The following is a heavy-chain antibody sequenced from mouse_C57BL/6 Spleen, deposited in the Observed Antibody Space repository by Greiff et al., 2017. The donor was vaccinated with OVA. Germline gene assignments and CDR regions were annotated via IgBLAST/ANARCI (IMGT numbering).Heavy chain of an antibody. Sequence: VQLKESGPGLVKPSQSLSLTCSVTGYSITSGYYWNWIRQFPGNKLEWMGYISYDGSNNYNPSLKNRISITRDTSKNQFFLKLNSVTTEDTATYYCARDTTVVGDYAMDYWGQGTSVTVSS. D-gene: IGHD1-1*01. V-gene: IGHV3-6*01. CDR3: ARDTTVVGDYAMDY. J-gene: IGHJ4*01. CDR1: GYSITSGYY. CDR2: ISYDGSN.